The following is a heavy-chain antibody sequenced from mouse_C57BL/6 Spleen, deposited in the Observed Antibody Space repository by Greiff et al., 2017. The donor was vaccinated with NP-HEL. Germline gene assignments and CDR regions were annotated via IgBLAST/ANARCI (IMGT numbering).Heavy chain of an antibody. D-gene: IGHD2-1*01. CDR3: TRETYGNYLDY. CDR2: ISSGGDYI. Sequence: EVKVVESGEGLVKPGGSLKLSCAASGFTFSSYAMSWVRQTPEKRLEWVAYISSGGDYIYYADTVKGRFTISRDNARNTLYLQMSSLKSEDTAMYYCTRETYGNYLDYWGQGTTLTVSS. CDR1: GFTFSSYA. J-gene: IGHJ2*01. V-gene: IGHV5-9-1*02.